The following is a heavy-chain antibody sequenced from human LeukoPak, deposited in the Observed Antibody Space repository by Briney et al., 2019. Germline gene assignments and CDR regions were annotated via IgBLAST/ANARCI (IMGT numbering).Heavy chain of an antibody. CDR1: GGSISSSSYY. CDR2: IYYSGST. J-gene: IGHJ5*02. CDR3: ARQKLAYCGGDCPNWFDP. Sequence: PSETLSLTCTVSGGSISSSSYYWGWIRQPPGKGLEWIGSIYYSGSTYYNPSLKSRVTISVDTSKNQFSLKLSSVTAADTAVYYCARQKLAYCGGDCPNWFDPWGQGTLVTVSS. V-gene: IGHV4-39*01. D-gene: IGHD2-21*02.